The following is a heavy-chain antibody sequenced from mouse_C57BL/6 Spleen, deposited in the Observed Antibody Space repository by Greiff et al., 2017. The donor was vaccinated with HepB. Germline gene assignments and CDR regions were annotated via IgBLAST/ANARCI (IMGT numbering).Heavy chain of an antibody. V-gene: IGHV1-59*01. J-gene: IGHJ2*01. CDR2: IDPSDSYT. CDR1: GYTFTSYW. Sequence: QVQLQQSGAELVRPGTSVKLSCKASGYTFTSYWMHWVKQRPGQGLEWIGVIDPSDSYTNYNQKFKGKATLTVDPSSSTAYMQLSSLTSEDSAVYYCARYYGSSPYYFDYWGQGTTLTVSS. CDR3: ARYYGSSPYYFDY. D-gene: IGHD1-1*01.